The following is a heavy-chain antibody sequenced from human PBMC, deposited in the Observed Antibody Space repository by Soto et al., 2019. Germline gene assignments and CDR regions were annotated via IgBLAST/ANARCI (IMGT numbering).Heavy chain of an antibody. CDR2: ISWNSGSI. J-gene: IGHJ4*02. CDR1: RLTLDEYA. CDR3: AVIEPVQF. Sequence: GGTLRLSCVASRLTLDEYAIHYVRQATGKGLQWVSGISWNSGSIGYADSVKGRFTISRDNTKKSLYLQMNRLRAEDTALYYWAVIEPVQFCGPATLLTF. V-gene: IGHV3-9*01. D-gene: IGHD2-2*01.